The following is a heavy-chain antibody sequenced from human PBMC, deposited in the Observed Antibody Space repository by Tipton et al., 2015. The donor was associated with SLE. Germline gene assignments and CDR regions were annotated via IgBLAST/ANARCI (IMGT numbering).Heavy chain of an antibody. V-gene: IGHV3-64*01. CDR1: GFTFSSYA. J-gene: IGHJ4*02. CDR2: ISSNGGST. D-gene: IGHD3-16*01. Sequence: SLRLSCAASGFTFSSYAMHWVRQAPGKGLEYVSAISSNGGSTYYANSVKGRFTISRDNSKNTLYLQMGSLRAEDMAVYYCARDDDATFDYWGQGTLVTVSS. CDR3: ARDDDATFDY.